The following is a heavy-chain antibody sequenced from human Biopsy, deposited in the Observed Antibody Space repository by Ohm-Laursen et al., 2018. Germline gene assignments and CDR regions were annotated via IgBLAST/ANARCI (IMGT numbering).Heavy chain of an antibody. CDR2: FAPENGKT. CDR1: GYAVTEFS. J-gene: IGHJ4*02. D-gene: IGHD1-1*01. CDR3: AADINVWNVNY. Sequence: ASVKVSCKVSGYAVTEFSMHWVRQAPGKGLEWMGGFAPENGKTVYAQNFQARVSLTKDTSTDTAYMELRSLRSEDTAVYYCAADINVWNVNYWGQGTQVTVSS. V-gene: IGHV1-24*01.